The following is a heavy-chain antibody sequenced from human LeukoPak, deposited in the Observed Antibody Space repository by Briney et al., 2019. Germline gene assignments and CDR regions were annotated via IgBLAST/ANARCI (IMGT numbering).Heavy chain of an antibody. V-gene: IGHV3-21*01. D-gene: IGHD2-15*01. CDR1: GFTLSSYN. CDR3: AKDISDAHPDIVVSPWFDP. J-gene: IGHJ5*02. Sequence: GGYLRLSCVASGFTLSSYNMKWVRQAPGKRLEWVSSISWRSSDIEYADSVKGRFTISRDNSKNTLYLQMNSLRAEDTAVYYCAKDISDAHPDIVVSPWFDPWGQGTLVTVSS. CDR2: ISWRSSDI.